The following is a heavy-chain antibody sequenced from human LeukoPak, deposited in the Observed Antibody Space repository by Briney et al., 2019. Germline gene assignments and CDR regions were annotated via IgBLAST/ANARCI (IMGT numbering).Heavy chain of an antibody. V-gene: IGHV1-2*02. J-gene: IGHJ4*02. CDR2: INPNSGGT. CDR1: GYTFTGYY. Sequence: GASVKVSCKASGYTFTGYYMHWVRQAPGQRLEWMGWINPNSGGTNYAQKFQGRVTMTRDTSISTAYMELSRLRSDDTAVYYCARAGSYYFYHYFDYWGQGTLVTVSS. D-gene: IGHD1-26*01. CDR3: ARAGSYYFYHYFDY.